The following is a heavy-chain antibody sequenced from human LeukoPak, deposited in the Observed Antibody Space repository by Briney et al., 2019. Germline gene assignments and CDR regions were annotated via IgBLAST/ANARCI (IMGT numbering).Heavy chain of an antibody. J-gene: IGHJ5*02. CDR3: ARSSGWFDP. V-gene: IGHV4-59*08. Sequence: SSETLSLTCTVSGGSISTYYWNWIRQPPGKGLGWIGNIYNSGRTDYNPSLKSRVTISVDTPKNQFSLKLSSVTAADTAVYYCARSSGWFDPWGQGTLVIVSS. CDR2: IYNSGRT. CDR1: GGSISTYY.